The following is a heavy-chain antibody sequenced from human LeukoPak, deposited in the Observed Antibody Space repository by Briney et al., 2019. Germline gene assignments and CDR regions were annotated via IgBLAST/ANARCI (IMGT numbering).Heavy chain of an antibody. CDR2: IFYSGST. CDR3: GRLSTRFCSGGTCYANGAVDI. D-gene: IGHD2-15*01. V-gene: IGHV4-59*08. J-gene: IGHJ3*02. Sequence: SETLSLTCTVSGGSISSYYWSWIRQPPGQGLEWIGYIFYSGSTNYNPSLKSRVTMSVDTSNKQFSLRLSSVTAADTALYYCGRLSTRFCSGGTCYANGAVDIWGQGTRVTVSS. CDR1: GGSISSYY.